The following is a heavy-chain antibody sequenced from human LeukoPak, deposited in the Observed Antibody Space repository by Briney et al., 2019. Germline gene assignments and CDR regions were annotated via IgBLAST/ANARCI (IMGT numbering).Heavy chain of an antibody. CDR3: ARSSGVVIRGVYYYYYYYMDV. Sequence: PSETLSLTCAVSAGASGSGGYYWSWIRQHPGKGLEWIGSIYYSGSTYYNPSLKSRDTISVDTSKNQFSLKLSSVTAADTAVYYCARSSGVVIRGVYYYYYYYMDVWGKGTTVTVSS. CDR2: IYYSGST. CDR1: AGASGSGGYY. J-gene: IGHJ6*03. V-gene: IGHV4-39*01. D-gene: IGHD3-3*01.